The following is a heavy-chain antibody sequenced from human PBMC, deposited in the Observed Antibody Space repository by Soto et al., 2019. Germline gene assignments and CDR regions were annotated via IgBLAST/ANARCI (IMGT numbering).Heavy chain of an antibody. CDR3: AREVYYYDSSGYSKSLRYYGMDV. V-gene: IGHV3-7*03. Sequence: GGSLRLSCAASGFTFSSYWMSWVRQAPWKGLEWVASIKQDGSEKYYVDSVKGRFTISRDNAKNSLYLQMNSLRAEDTAVYYCAREVYYYDSSGYSKSLRYYGMDVWGQGTTVTVSS. D-gene: IGHD3-22*01. CDR1: GFTFSSYW. CDR2: IKQDGSEK. J-gene: IGHJ6*02.